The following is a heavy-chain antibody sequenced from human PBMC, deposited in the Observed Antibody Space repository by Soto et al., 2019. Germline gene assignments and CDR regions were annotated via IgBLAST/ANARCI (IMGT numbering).Heavy chain of an antibody. D-gene: IGHD6-19*01. V-gene: IGHV5-51*01. J-gene: IGHJ3*02. CDR1: GYSFTSYL. CDR2: IYPGDSDT. Sequence: GESLQISCKGSGYSFTSYLIGWVRQMPVKGLEWMGIIYPGDSDTRYSPSFQGQVTISADKSISTAYLQWSSLKASETAMYYCGRLDIAVERDVFHIWGKGTTGTVSS. CDR3: GRLDIAVERDVFHI.